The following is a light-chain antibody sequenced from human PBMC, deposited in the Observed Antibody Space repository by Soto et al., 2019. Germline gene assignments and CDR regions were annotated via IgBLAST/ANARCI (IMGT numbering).Light chain of an antibody. CDR2: GNT. CDR3: LSFDSSLSVV. V-gene: IGLV1-40*01. J-gene: IGLJ2*01. CDR1: SSNIGAGYD. Sequence: QSVLTQPPSVSGAPGKRVTISCTGSSSNIGAGYDVHWYQQLPGRAPNLLIYGNTNRPSGVPDRFSGSKSGTSASLAITGLQAEDEADYYCLSFDSSLSVVFGGGTQLTVL.